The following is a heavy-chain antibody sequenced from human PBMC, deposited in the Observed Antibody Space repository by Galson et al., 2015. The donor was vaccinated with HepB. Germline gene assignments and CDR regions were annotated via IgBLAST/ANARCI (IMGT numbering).Heavy chain of an antibody. CDR3: AKGLLWFGELGGGDDAFDI. D-gene: IGHD3-10*01. V-gene: IGHV3-9*01. CDR2: ISWNSGSI. Sequence: SLRLSCAASGFTFDDYAMHWVRQAPGKGLEWVSGISWNSGSIGYADSVKGRFTISRDNAKNSLYLQMNSLRAEDTALYYCAKGLLWFGELGGGDDAFDIWGQGTMVTVSS. J-gene: IGHJ3*02. CDR1: GFTFDDYA.